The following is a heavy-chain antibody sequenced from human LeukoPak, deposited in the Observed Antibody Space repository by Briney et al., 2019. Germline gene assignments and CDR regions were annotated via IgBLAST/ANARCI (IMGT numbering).Heavy chain of an antibody. CDR3: AREGCSTTSCYGYFDL. CDR1: GGSISRGDYY. Sequence: SETLSLTCTVSGGSISRGDYYWSWIRQPPGKGLAWIGYIYYSGSTYYNPSLKSRVIISVDTSKNQFSLKLSSVTAADTAVYYFAREGCSTTSCYGYFDLWGRGTLVTVSS. D-gene: IGHD2-2*01. V-gene: IGHV4-30-4*01. J-gene: IGHJ2*01. CDR2: IYYSGST.